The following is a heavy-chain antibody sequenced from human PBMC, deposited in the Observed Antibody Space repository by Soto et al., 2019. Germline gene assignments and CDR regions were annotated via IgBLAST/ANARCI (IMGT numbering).Heavy chain of an antibody. CDR2: INAGNGNT. J-gene: IGHJ1*01. D-gene: IGHD2-2*01. Sequence: GASVKVSCKASGYTFTSYAMHWVRQAPGQRLEWMGWINAGNGNTKYSQKFQGRVTMTRDTSASTAYMELSSLRSEDTAVYYCARYCSSTSCYHPEYFQHWGQDTLVTVSS. V-gene: IGHV1-3*01. CDR1: GYTFTSYA. CDR3: ARYCSSTSCYHPEYFQH.